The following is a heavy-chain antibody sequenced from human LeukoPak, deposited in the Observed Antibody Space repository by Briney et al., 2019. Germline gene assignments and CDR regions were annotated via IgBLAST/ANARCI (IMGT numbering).Heavy chain of an antibody. V-gene: IGHV3-43*01. CDR2: ISWGGGST. D-gene: IGHD3-10*01. CDR1: GFTFDDYT. J-gene: IGHJ4*02. CDR3: AKGSGGYVDC. Sequence: GGSLRLSCAASGFTFDDYTMHWVRQAPGKGLEWVSLISWGGGSTYYADSVKGRFTISRDNSKNSLYLQMNSLRTEDTALYYCAKGSGGYVDCWGQGTLVTVSS.